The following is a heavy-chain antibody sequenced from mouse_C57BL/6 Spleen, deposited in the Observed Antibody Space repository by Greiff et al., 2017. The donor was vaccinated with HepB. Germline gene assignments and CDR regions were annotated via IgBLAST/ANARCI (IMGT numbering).Heavy chain of an antibody. J-gene: IGHJ4*01. Sequence: EVKVVESEGGLVQPGSSMKLSCTASGFTFSDYYMAWVRQVPEKGLEWVANINYDGSSTYYLDSLKSRFIISRDNAKNILYLQMSSLKSEDTATYYCAREGHYYGSSSSLMDYWGQGTSVTVSS. V-gene: IGHV5-16*01. CDR3: AREGHYYGSSSSLMDY. CDR2: INYDGSST. CDR1: GFTFSDYY. D-gene: IGHD1-1*01.